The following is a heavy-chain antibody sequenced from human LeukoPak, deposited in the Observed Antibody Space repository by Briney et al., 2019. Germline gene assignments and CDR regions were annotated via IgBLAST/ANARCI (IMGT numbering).Heavy chain of an antibody. Sequence: ASVKVSCKASGGTFSSYAISWVRQAPGQGLEWMGWISAYNGNTNYAQKLQGRVTMTTDTSTSTAYMELRSLRSDDMAVYYCARDLKMYYYDSSGYSDFDYWGQGTLVTVSS. J-gene: IGHJ4*02. CDR2: ISAYNGNT. D-gene: IGHD3-22*01. CDR1: GGTFSSYA. V-gene: IGHV1-18*03. CDR3: ARDLKMYYYDSSGYSDFDY.